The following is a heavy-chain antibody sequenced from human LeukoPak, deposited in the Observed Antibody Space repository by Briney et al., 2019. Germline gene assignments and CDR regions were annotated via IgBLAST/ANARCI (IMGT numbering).Heavy chain of an antibody. D-gene: IGHD3-22*01. CDR1: GGSISSGGYY. CDR3: ARANYYDSSGYFLNDAFDI. Sequence: SQTLSLTCTVSGGSISSGGYYWSWIRQPPGKGLEWIGYIYHSGSTYYNPSLKSRVTISVDTSKNQFSLKLSSVTAADTAVYYCARANYYDSSGYFLNDAFDIWGQGTMVTVSS. J-gene: IGHJ3*02. V-gene: IGHV4-30-2*05. CDR2: IYHSGST.